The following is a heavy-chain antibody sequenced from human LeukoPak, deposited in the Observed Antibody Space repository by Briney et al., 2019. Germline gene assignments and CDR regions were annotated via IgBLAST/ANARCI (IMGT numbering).Heavy chain of an antibody. J-gene: IGHJ4*02. Sequence: GGSLRLSCETSGFTFSIYDMFWVRQAPGKGLEWVAFIASDGKKKNYADSVKGRFTISRDNFKKILYLQMDSLRAEDTAVYYCAKDRSFSDYYGAGGHDYWGRGTLVTVSS. CDR2: IASDGKKK. D-gene: IGHD4-17*01. V-gene: IGHV3-30*02. CDR3: AKDRSFSDYYGAGGHDY. CDR1: GFTFSIYD.